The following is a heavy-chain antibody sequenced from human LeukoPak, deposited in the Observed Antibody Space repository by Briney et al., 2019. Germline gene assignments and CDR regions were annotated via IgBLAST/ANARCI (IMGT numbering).Heavy chain of an antibody. Sequence: GGSLRLSCAASGFTVSSNYMSWVRQAPGKGLEWVSVIYSGGSTYYADSVKGRFTISRHNSKNTLYLQMNSLRAEDTAVYYCASACGGDCYPPVPWAFDIWGQGTMVTVSS. J-gene: IGHJ3*02. CDR3: ASACGGDCYPPVPWAFDI. CDR1: GFTVSSNY. D-gene: IGHD2-21*02. V-gene: IGHV3-53*04. CDR2: IYSGGST.